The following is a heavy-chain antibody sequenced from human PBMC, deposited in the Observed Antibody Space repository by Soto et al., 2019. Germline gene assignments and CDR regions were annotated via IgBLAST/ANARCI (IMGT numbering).Heavy chain of an antibody. J-gene: IGHJ6*01. CDR3: AGEVGPMDV. V-gene: IGHV1-18*04. CDR1: GYTFTTYG. CDR2: VSPYNGDT. Sequence: QVQVVQSGAEVKKPGASVKVSCKASGYTFTTYGTNWVRQAPGQGLEVMGWVSPYNGDTTYAQKVHGRVTMTADTSTRAASLELRGLRSDDTAVYYCAGEVGPMDVWGQGTTVTVSS.